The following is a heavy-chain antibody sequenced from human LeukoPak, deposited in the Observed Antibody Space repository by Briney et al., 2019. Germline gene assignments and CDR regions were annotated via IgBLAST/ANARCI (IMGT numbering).Heavy chain of an antibody. CDR2: ISGSGGST. CDR3: AKSDASSTSCGGLRAFDI. CDR1: GFTLSRYA. V-gene: IGHV3-23*01. D-gene: IGHD2-2*01. J-gene: IGHJ3*02. Sequence: GGSLRLFCAASGFTLSRYAMSWVRQAPGKGLEWVSAISGSGGSTYYADSVKARFTISRDNSKNTLYLQMHSLRAEDTAVYYCAKSDASSTSCGGLRAFDIWGQGTMVTVSS.